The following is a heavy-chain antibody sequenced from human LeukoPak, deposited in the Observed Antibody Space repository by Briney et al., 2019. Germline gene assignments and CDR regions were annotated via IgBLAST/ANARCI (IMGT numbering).Heavy chain of an antibody. CDR1: GGSISSGGYY. CDR3: ARGGYSYGLYFDY. V-gene: IGHV4-31*03. D-gene: IGHD5-18*01. Sequence: SQTLSLTCTVSGGSISSGGYYWSWIRQHPGEGLEWIGYIYYSGSTYYNPSLKSRVTISVDTSKNQFSLKLSSVTAADTAVYYCARGGYSYGLYFDYWGQGTLVTVSS. CDR2: IYYSGST. J-gene: IGHJ4*02.